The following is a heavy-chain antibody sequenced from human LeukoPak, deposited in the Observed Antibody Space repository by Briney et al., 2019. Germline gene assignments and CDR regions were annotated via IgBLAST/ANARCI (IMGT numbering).Heavy chain of an antibody. CDR3: ARHRGSIAAALY. CDR2: IYYSGST. J-gene: IGHJ4*02. CDR1: GGSFSGYY. Sequence: SETLSLTCAVYGGSFSGYYWSWIRQPPGKGLEWIGSIYYSGSTYYNPSLKSRVTISVDTSKNQFSLKLSSVTAADTAVYYCARHRGSIAAALYWGQGTLVTVSS. V-gene: IGHV4-34*01. D-gene: IGHD6-13*01.